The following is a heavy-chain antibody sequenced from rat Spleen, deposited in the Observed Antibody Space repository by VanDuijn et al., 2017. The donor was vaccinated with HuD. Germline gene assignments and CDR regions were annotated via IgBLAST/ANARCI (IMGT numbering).Heavy chain of an antibody. J-gene: IGHJ2*01. V-gene: IGHV3-1*01. CDR2: ISYSGST. CDR3: ARWATGDYFDY. CDR1: GYSITSTY. Sequence: EVQLQESGPGLVKPSQSLSLTCSVTGYSITSTYWGWIRQFPGNKMEWIGHISYSGSTSYNPSLKSRISITRDTSKNQFFLQLNSVTTEDTATYYCARWATGDYFDYWGQGVMVTVSS. D-gene: IGHD1-11*01.